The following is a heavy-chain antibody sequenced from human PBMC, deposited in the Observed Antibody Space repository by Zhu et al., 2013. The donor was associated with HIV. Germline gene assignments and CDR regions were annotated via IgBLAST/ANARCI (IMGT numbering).Heavy chain of an antibody. J-gene: IGHJ4*02. Sequence: QVQLVQSGAEVKKPGASVKVSCRASGYTFIGHYMHWVRQAPGQGLEWMGWMNPKSGNTGYAQKFQGRVTMTRNTSITTAYMELSSLRFEDTALYYCARGRFVYGDILTFWGQGAPVTVSS. CDR1: GYTFIGHY. CDR3: ARGRFVYGDILTF. D-gene: IGHD4-17*01. CDR2: MNPKSGNT. V-gene: IGHV1-8*01.